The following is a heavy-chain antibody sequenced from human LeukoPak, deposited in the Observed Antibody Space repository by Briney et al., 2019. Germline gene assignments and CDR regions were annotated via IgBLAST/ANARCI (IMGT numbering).Heavy chain of an antibody. CDR3: ARGGYDSSGYYPHFDY. Sequence: SETLSLTCTVSGGSISSYYWSWIRQPPGKGLEWIGYIYYSGSTNYNPSLKSRVTISVDTSKNQFSLKLSSVTAADTAVYYCARGGYDSSGYYPHFDYWGQEPWSPSPQ. J-gene: IGHJ4*01. D-gene: IGHD3-22*01. CDR2: IYYSGST. CDR1: GGSISSYY. V-gene: IGHV4-59*01.